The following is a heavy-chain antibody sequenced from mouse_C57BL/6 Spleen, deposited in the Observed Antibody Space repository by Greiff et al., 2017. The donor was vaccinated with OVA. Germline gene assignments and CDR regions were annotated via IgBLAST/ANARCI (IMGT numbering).Heavy chain of an antibody. J-gene: IGHJ3*01. D-gene: IGHD3-2*02. CDR2: IDPSDSYT. V-gene: IGHV1-50*01. CDR1: GYTFTSYW. CDR3: ARVESSGYDPFAY. Sequence: VQLQQPGAELVKPGASVKLSCKASGYTFTSYWMQWVKQRPGQGLEWIGEIDPSDSYTNYNQKFKGKATLTVDTSSSTAYMQLSSLTSEDSAVYYCARVESSGYDPFAYWGQGTLVTVSA.